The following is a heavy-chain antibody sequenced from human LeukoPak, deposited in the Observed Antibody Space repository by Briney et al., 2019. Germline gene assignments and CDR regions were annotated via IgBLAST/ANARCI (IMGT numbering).Heavy chain of an antibody. Sequence: SETLSLTCTVSGGSISSYYWSWIRQPAGKGLEWIGRIYTSGSTNYNPSLKSRVTISVDTSKNQFSLKLSSVTAADTAVYYCARNSLVHYYYYYYMDVWGKGTTVTVSS. CDR1: GGSISSYY. CDR2: IYTSGST. V-gene: IGHV4-4*07. J-gene: IGHJ6*03. D-gene: IGHD2/OR15-2a*01. CDR3: ARNSLVHYYYYYYMDV.